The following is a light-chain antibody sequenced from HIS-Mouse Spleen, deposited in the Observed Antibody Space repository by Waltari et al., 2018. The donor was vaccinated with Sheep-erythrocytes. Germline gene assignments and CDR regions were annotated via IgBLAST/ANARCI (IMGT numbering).Light chain of an antibody. V-gene: IGLV2-11*01. CDR2: DVS. CDR1: SSDVGGYNY. J-gene: IGLJ1*01. Sequence: QSALTQPRSVSGSPGQSVTISCTGTSSDVGGYNYVSWYQQHPGKAPKLMIYDVSRRPSDDPHRFSGAKSGTTASWTFSGLQAEDEADFYCCSYAGSYNHVFATGTKVTVL. CDR3: CSYAGSYNHV.